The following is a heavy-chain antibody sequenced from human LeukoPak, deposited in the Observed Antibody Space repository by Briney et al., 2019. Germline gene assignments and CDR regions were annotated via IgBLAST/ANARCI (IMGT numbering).Heavy chain of an antibody. V-gene: IGHV1-2*06. CDR1: GYTFTGYY. D-gene: IGHD3-22*01. Sequence: GASVKVSCKASGYTFTGYYMHWVRQAPGQGLEWMGRINPNSGGTNYAQKFQGRVTMTRDTSISTAYMELSRLRSDDTAVYYCARDFGYYYDSSGYYENWFDPWGQGTLVTVSS. CDR3: ARDFGYYYDSSGYYENWFDP. CDR2: INPNSGGT. J-gene: IGHJ5*02.